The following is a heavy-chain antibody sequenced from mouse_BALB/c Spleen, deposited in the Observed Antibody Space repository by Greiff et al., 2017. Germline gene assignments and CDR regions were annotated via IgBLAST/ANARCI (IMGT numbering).Heavy chain of an antibody. D-gene: IGHD1-1*01. Sequence: VQLQQSGAELVRPGVSVKISCKGSGYTFTDYAMHWVKQSHAKSLEWIGVISTYYGDASYNQKFKGKATMTVDKSSSTAYMELARLTSEDSAIYYCARTFTTVVSLDYWGQGTTLTVSS. J-gene: IGHJ2*01. V-gene: IGHV1S137*01. CDR2: ISTYYGDA. CDR1: GYTFTDYA. CDR3: ARTFTTVVSLDY.